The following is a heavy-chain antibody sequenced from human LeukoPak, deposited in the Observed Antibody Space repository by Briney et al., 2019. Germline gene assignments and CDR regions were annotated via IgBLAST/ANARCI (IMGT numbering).Heavy chain of an antibody. CDR2: INQSGGST. CDR3: AREGVGGFNDAFDI. D-gene: IGHD1-26*01. Sequence: GGSLRLSCAASGFTFSFSFNNCALNCVHQALGKGLELYSTINQSGGSTYYPDSVKGRFTISRDNSKNTLYLQMNSLRVEDTAVYYYAREGVGGFNDAFDIWGEGTMVSVSS. CDR1: GFTFSFSFNNCA. V-gene: IGHV3-23*01. J-gene: IGHJ3*02.